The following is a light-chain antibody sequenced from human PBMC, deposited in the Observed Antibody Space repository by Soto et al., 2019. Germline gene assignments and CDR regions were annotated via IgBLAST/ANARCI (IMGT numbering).Light chain of an antibody. CDR1: SSNIGAGYD. Sequence: QTVVTQPPSVSGAAGQRVTISCTGSSSNIGAGYDVHWYQQLPGTAPKLLIYGNSNRPSGVPDRFSGSKSGTSASLAITGLQAEDEADYYCQSYDSSLRVFGGGTKLTVL. V-gene: IGLV1-40*01. J-gene: IGLJ2*01. CDR2: GNS. CDR3: QSYDSSLRV.